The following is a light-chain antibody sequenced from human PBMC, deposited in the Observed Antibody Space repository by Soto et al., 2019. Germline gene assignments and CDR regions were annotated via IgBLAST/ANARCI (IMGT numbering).Light chain of an antibody. CDR3: QQYKTYPPT. CDR1: QNITNF. J-gene: IGKJ1*01. Sequence: DIQMTQSPSSLSASVGDRVTIACRASQNITNFLNWYQHNPGKAPNLLIHEASILASGVPPRFSGTGSATEFTLTIASLQSDDFATYYCQQYKTYPPTFGQGTKVDIK. V-gene: IGKV1-5*03. CDR2: EAS.